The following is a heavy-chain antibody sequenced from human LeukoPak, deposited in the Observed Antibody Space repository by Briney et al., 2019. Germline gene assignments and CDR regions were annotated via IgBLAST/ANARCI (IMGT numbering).Heavy chain of an antibody. D-gene: IGHD3-3*01. Sequence: GGSLRLSCAASGFTFSSYGMHWVRQAPGKGLEWVAVISYDGSNKYYADSVKGRFTISRDNSKNTLYLQMNSLRAEDTAVYYCAKTPTGVVISYYMDVWGKGTTVTVSS. CDR1: GFTFSSYG. V-gene: IGHV3-30*18. CDR3: AKTPTGVVISYYMDV. CDR2: ISYDGSNK. J-gene: IGHJ6*03.